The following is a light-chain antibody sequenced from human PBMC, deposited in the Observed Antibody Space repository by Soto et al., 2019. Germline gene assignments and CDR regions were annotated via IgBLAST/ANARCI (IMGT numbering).Light chain of an antibody. J-gene: IGKJ1*01. V-gene: IGKV1-5*03. CDR3: QQYNSFWT. Sequence: DIQMTQSPSTLSASVGDRVIITCRASQSISSWLAWYQQKPGKAPKLLIYKASSLGSGVPSRFSGSGYETEFTLTISSLQPDDFATYYCQQYNSFWTFGRGTKVEIK. CDR2: KAS. CDR1: QSISSW.